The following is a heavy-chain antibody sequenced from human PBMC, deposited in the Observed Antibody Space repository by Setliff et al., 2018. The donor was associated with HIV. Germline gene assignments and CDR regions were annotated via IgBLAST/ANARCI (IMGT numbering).Heavy chain of an antibody. CDR1: GGSISTSRHY. V-gene: IGHV4-39*07. CDR2: IYYTGST. CDR3: AREGDGIDF. J-gene: IGHJ4*02. Sequence: SETLSLTCTVSGGSISTSRHYWGWIRQPPGKGLEWIGSIYYTGSTYYNPSLKSRVTISVDTSKNQFSLKLTSVTAADTAVYYCAREGDGIDFWGQGTLVTVSS. D-gene: IGHD2-21*02.